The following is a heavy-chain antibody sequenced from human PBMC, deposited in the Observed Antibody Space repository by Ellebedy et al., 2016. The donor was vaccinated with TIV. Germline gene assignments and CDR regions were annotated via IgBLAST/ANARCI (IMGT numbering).Heavy chain of an antibody. CDR3: ARVYGDYRIDC. J-gene: IGHJ4*02. D-gene: IGHD4-17*01. CDR1: GFTFSSYA. CDR2: ISGSGGST. Sequence: GESLKISCAASGFTFSSYAMSWVRQAPGKGLEWVSAISGSGGSTYYADSVKGRFTISRDNSKNTLYLQMNSLRAEDTALYYCARVYGDYRIDCWGQGTLVTVSS. V-gene: IGHV3-23*01.